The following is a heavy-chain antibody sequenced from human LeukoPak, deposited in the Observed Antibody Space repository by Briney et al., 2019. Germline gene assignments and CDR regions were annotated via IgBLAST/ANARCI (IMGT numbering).Heavy chain of an antibody. J-gene: IGHJ4*02. CDR2: INPRNGGT. CDR3: ARDVGEYCSSTSCYASDK. CDR1: GYTFIDYY. V-gene: IGHV1-2*02. Sequence: ASMKVSCKASGYTFIDYYIHWVRQAPGQGLEWVGWINPRNGGTIYAEKFQGRVTLTRDTSIKTGYLELNRLRSDDTAVYYCARDVGEYCSSTSCYASDKWGQGTLVTVSS. D-gene: IGHD2-2*01.